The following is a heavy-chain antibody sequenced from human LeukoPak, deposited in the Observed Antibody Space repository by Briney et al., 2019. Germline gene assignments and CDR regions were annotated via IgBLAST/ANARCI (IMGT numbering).Heavy chain of an antibody. V-gene: IGHV1-8*01. J-gene: IGHJ5*02. CDR1: GYTLTSYD. Sequence: ASVKVSCKASGYTLTSYDINWVRQATGQGLEWMGWMNPNSGRTGYAQNFQGRITITRNTSISTAYMELSSLRSEDTAVYYCARDRGCSSTSCYYWFDPWGQGTLVTVSS. CDR2: MNPNSGRT. D-gene: IGHD2-2*01. CDR3: ARDRGCSSTSCYYWFDP.